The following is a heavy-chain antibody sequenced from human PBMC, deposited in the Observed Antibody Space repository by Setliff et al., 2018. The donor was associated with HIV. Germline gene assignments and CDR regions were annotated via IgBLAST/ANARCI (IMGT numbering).Heavy chain of an antibody. D-gene: IGHD2-21*01. CDR2: VNHSGTT. CDR3: ARIASVAGAYYFDY. V-gene: IGHV4-34*01. Sequence: SETLSLTCAVYGTSFSDYYWTWIRQPPGKGLEWIGEVNHSGTTNYKPSLNSRVTMSVDTSKNQFSLKLYSATAADTAVYYCARIASVAGAYYFDYWGQGTLVTVSS. J-gene: IGHJ4*02. CDR1: GTSFSDYY.